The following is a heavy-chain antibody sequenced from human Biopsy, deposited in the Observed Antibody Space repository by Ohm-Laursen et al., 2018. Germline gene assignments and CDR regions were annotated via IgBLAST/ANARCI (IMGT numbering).Heavy chain of an antibody. CDR2: ISSSGITA. CDR3: ARSGWNFEFDS. Sequence: SLRLSCAASRFTFSDYFMSWIRQAPGKGLEWVSYISSSGITAHYADSVKGRFTISRDNAKNSLYLQMNSLRAEDTAIYYCARSGWNFEFDSWGKGTLVIVSS. D-gene: IGHD6-19*01. V-gene: IGHV3-11*01. CDR1: RFTFSDYF. J-gene: IGHJ4*02.